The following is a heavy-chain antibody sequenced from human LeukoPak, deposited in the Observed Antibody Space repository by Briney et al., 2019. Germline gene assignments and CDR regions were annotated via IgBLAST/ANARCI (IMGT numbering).Heavy chain of an antibody. J-gene: IGHJ3*02. D-gene: IGHD2-21*02. CDR2: ISGSGGST. CDR1: GFTFSSYA. Sequence: GGSLRLSCAASGFTFSSYAMSWVRQAPGKGLEWVSAISGSGGSTYYADSVKGRFTISRDNSKNTLYLQMNSLRAEDTAVYYCAKETIVVVTAGGAFDIWGQGTMVTVSS. V-gene: IGHV3-23*01. CDR3: AKETIVVVTAGGAFDI.